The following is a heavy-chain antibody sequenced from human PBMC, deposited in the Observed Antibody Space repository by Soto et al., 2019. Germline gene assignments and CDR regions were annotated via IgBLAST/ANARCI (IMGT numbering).Heavy chain of an antibody. D-gene: IGHD2-2*01. CDR3: ARDCPGSSTTCYGNEWFDS. Sequence: EVQRVESGGGLVQPGGSLRLSCAASGFTFSSYSMNWLRQAPGKGLEWVSYISSSRSTIYYADSVKGRFTISRDNAKNSLYLQMNSLRAEDTAVYYCARDCPGSSTTCYGNEWFDSWGQGTLVTVSS. CDR1: GFTFSSYS. CDR2: ISSSRSTI. J-gene: IGHJ5*01. V-gene: IGHV3-48*01.